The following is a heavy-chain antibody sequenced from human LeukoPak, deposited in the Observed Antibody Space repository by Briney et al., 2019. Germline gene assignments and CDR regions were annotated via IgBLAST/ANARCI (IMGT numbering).Heavy chain of an antibody. CDR1: GFTFSNAW. CDR3: TTDRVRYYDSSGYLTLDY. D-gene: IGHD3-22*01. V-gene: IGHV3-15*01. CDR2: IKSKTDGGTT. Sequence: GGSLRLSCAASGFTFSNAWMSWVRQAPGKGLEWVGRIKSKTDGGTTDYAAPVKGRFTISRDDSKNTLYLQMNSLKTEDTAVYYCTTDRVRYYDSSGYLTLDYWGQGTLVTVSS. J-gene: IGHJ4*02.